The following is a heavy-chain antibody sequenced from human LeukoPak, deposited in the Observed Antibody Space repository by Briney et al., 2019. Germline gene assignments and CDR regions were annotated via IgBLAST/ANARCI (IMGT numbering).Heavy chain of an antibody. V-gene: IGHV1-69*01. CDR1: GGTFSSYA. D-gene: IGHD4-11*01. Sequence: SVKVSCKTSGGTFSSYAISWVRQAPGQGLEWMGGIIPIFGTANYAQKFQGRVTITADESTSIAYMELSSLRSEDTAVYYCASRRGHSNYVFSRFDYWGQGTLVTVSS. CDR3: ASRRGHSNYVFSRFDY. CDR2: IIPIFGTA. J-gene: IGHJ4*02.